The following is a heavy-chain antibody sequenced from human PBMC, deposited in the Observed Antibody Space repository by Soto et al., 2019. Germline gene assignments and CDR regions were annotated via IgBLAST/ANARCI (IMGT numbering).Heavy chain of an antibody. CDR1: GNTFKRQT. V-gene: IGHV1-3*01. CDR3: ARLRFCGGDSCSPLDI. CDR2: IIADNGNT. J-gene: IGHJ3*02. D-gene: IGHD2-15*01. Sequence: QVQLVQSGAEMKKPGASVKVSCKASGNTFKRQTIHWVRQAPGQGLEWMGWIIADNGNTRYAQTLQNRFTITRDTTANIVDMELSSLTSEDTAVYYCARLRFCGGDSCSPLDIWGQGTMVIVSS.